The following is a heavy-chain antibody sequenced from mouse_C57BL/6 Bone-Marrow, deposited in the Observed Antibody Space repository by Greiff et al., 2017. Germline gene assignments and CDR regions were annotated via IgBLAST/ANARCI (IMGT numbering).Heavy chain of an antibody. V-gene: IGHV5-12*01. Sequence: EVKLMESGGGLVQPGGSLKLSCAASGFTFSDYYMYWVRQTPEKRLEWVAYISNGGGSTYYPDTVKGRFTISRDNAKNTLYLQMSRLKSEDTAMYYCARGDYSNPWFAYWGQGTLVTVSA. CDR2: ISNGGGST. J-gene: IGHJ3*01. D-gene: IGHD2-5*01. CDR1: GFTFSDYY. CDR3: ARGDYSNPWFAY.